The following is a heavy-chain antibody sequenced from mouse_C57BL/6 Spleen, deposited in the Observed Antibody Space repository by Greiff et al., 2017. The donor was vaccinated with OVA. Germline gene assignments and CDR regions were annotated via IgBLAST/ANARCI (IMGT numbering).Heavy chain of an antibody. J-gene: IGHJ4*01. Sequence: EVKLMESGGGLVKPGGSLKLSCAASGFTFSDYGMHWVRQAPEKGLEWVAYISRGSSTIYYADTVKGRFTISRDNAKNTLFLQMTSLRSEDTAMYYCARQRDYAMDYWGQGTSVTVSS. CDR1: GFTFSDYG. CDR3: ARQRDYAMDY. V-gene: IGHV5-17*01. CDR2: ISRGSSTI.